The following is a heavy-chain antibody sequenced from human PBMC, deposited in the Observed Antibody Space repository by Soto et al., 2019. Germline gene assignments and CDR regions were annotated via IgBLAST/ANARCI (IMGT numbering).Heavy chain of an antibody. CDR3: ARGRWFGEGGY. D-gene: IGHD3-10*01. V-gene: IGHV4-59*01. J-gene: IGHJ4*02. CDR2: IYYSGST. Sequence: SETLSLTCTVSGGSIGSNFHLSWVRQPPGKRLEWIGYIYYSGSTNYNPSLQSRLTMSVDTSRNQFSLNLTSVTAADTAVYYCARGRWFGEGGYWGQGTLVTVSS. CDR1: GGSIGSNFH.